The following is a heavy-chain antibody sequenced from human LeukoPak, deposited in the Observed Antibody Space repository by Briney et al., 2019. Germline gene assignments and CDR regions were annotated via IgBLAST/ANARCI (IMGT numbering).Heavy chain of an antibody. Sequence: GGSLRLSCAASGFTFSSYAINWVRQAPGKGLEWVSAISGDGGTTYYADSVKGRFTLSRDNSINTVYLQMNSLRADDTAVYYCANANSWYKYYFDYWGQGTLVTVSS. CDR1: GFTFSSYA. CDR3: ANANSWYKYYFDY. D-gene: IGHD6-13*01. V-gene: IGHV3-23*01. J-gene: IGHJ4*02. CDR2: ISGDGGTT.